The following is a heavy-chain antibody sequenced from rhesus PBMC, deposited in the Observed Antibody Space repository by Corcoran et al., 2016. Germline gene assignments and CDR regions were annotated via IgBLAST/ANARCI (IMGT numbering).Heavy chain of an antibody. V-gene: IGHV3-8*01. J-gene: IGHJ4*01. CDR3: AKAPYGIGLDF. D-gene: IGHD4-29*01. CDR2: INTGGGST. Sequence: EVQLVESGGGLVQPGGFLRLSCTGSEFTFSSYYMFWVRQAPGKGLECVSTINTGGGSTWYTDSVKGRFTISRENAKNTLYLQMDSLRTEDTAVYYCAKAPYGIGLDFWGQGVLVTVSS. CDR1: EFTFSSYY.